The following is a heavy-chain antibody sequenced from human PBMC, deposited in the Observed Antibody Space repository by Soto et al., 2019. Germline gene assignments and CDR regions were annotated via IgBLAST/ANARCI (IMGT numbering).Heavy chain of an antibody. Sequence: GSLRLACAASGFTFSSYSMNWVRQAPGKGLEWVSSISSSSSYIYYADSVKGRFTISRDNAKNSLYLQMNSLRAEDTAVYYCARDSGYDAYGGRYYYYGMDVWGQGTTVTVSS. CDR3: ARDSGYDAYGGRYYYYGMDV. J-gene: IGHJ6*02. D-gene: IGHD5-12*01. V-gene: IGHV3-21*01. CDR1: GFTFSSYS. CDR2: ISSSSSYI.